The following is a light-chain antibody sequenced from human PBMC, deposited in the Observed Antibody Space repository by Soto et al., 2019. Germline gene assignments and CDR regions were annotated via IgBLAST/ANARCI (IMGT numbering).Light chain of an antibody. J-gene: IGKJ1*01. Sequence: IQMTQSPSSLSASVGDRVTITCRASRYIRTALSWYQHRPGQAPKVLICVASSLQSGVPSRFSGSGYGTDFTLTISSLQPEDFATYYCLQDYNYPWTFGQGTKVENK. CDR3: LQDYNYPWT. CDR2: VAS. V-gene: IGKV1-6*01. CDR1: RYIRTA.